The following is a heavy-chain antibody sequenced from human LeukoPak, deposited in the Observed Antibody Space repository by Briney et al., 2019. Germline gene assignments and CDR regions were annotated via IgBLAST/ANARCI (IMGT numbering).Heavy chain of an antibody. J-gene: IGHJ4*02. CDR3: ARAVGAYYFDY. V-gene: IGHV3-66*01. Sequence: GGSLRLSCAGTGITVSSNYMSWVSQAPGKGLEWVSVIYSGGSSYYAGSVKDRFTIPRDNSKNTLYLQMSSLRAEDTAVYYCARAVGAYYFDYWGQGTLVTVSS. D-gene: IGHD3-16*01. CDR2: IYSGGSS. CDR1: GITVSSNY.